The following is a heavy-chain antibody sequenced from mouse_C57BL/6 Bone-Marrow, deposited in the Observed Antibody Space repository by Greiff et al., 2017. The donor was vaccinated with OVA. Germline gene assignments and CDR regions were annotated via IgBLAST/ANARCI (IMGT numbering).Heavy chain of an antibody. D-gene: IGHD3-2*02. J-gene: IGHJ3*01. Sequence: QVHVKQSGPELVKPGASVKISCKASGYAFSSSWMNWVKQRPGKGLEWIGRIYPGDGDTNYNGKFKGKATLTADKSSSTAYMQLSSLTSEDSAVYVCARKTAQAPFAYWGQGTLVTVSA. CDR3: ARKTAQAPFAY. V-gene: IGHV1-82*01. CDR1: GYAFSSSW. CDR2: IYPGDGDT.